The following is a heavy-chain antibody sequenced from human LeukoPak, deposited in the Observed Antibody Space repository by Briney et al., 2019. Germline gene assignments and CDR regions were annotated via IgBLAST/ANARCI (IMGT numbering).Heavy chain of an antibody. D-gene: IGHD5-12*01. Sequence: SLRLSCAASGFTFSSDWISWVGPAPGQGLGWVANIKQDGSEKYYVDSVKGRFTISRDNAKNSLYLQMNSLRAEDTAVYYCARDQGSGYDRDYYYYGMDVWGKGTTVTVSS. CDR1: GFTFSSDW. V-gene: IGHV3-7*03. CDR2: IKQDGSEK. CDR3: ARDQGSGYDRDYYYYGMDV. J-gene: IGHJ6*04.